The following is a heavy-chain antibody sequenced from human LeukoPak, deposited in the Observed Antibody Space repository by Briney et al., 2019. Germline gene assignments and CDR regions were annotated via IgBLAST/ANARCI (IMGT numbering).Heavy chain of an antibody. CDR2: ISSSSSYI. Sequence: GGSLRPSCAASGFTFSSYSMNWVRQAPGKGLEWVSSISSSSSYIYYADSVKGRFTISRDNAKNSLYLQMNSLRAEDTAVYYCARDRGYSSSWSTLYYYYYYMDVWGKGTTVTVSS. CDR1: GFTFSSYS. CDR3: ARDRGYSSSWSTLYYYYYYMDV. D-gene: IGHD6-13*01. V-gene: IGHV3-21*01. J-gene: IGHJ6*03.